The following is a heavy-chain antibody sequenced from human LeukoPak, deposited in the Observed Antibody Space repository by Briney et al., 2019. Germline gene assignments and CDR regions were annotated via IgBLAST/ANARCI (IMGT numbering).Heavy chain of an antibody. D-gene: IGHD6-19*01. V-gene: IGHV3-30*18. Sequence: GGSLRLSCAASGFTFSLYGMSWVRQAPGKGLEWVAVISYDGSNKYYADSVKGRFTISRDNSKNTLYLQMNSLRAEDTAVYYCAKVKLAVAGSFDYWGQGTLVTVSS. CDR2: ISYDGSNK. J-gene: IGHJ4*02. CDR3: AKVKLAVAGSFDY. CDR1: GFTFSLYG.